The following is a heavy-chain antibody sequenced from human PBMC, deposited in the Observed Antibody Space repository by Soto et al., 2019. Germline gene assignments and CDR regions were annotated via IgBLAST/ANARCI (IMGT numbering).Heavy chain of an antibody. CDR3: ARWGTTGGLEV. Sequence: QVHLVESGGGVVQPGASLRVSCVGSGFTFRRYVIHWVRQAPGKGLEWVALTSYDGSDKYYGDSVRGRFTISRDNSRNTVDLQMDSLRLEATALYYCARWGTTGGLEVWGQGTLVSVSS. D-gene: IGHD3-16*01. CDR1: GFTFRRYV. CDR2: TSYDGSDK. J-gene: IGHJ1*01. V-gene: IGHV3-30*19.